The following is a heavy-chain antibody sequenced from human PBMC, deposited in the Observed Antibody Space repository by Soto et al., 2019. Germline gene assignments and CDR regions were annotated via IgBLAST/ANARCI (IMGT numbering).Heavy chain of an antibody. V-gene: IGHV4-4*02. Sequence: PSETLSLTCAVSGGSIISSNWWSWVRQPPGKGLEWIGEIFHSGSTNYNPSLKSRVTISVDTSKNQFSLKLSSVTAADTAVYYCARGYSSGYLGNWFDPWGQGTLVTVSS. D-gene: IGHD3-22*01. CDR2: IFHSGST. CDR1: GGSIISSNW. J-gene: IGHJ5*02. CDR3: ARGYSSGYLGNWFDP.